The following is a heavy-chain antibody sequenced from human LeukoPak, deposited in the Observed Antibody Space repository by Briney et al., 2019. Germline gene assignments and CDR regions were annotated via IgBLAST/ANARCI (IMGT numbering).Heavy chain of an antibody. D-gene: IGHD3-10*01. CDR2: ISSNGVST. CDR3: ARDFFYGSGGGV. J-gene: IGHJ6*02. Sequence: GSLRLSCTASGFTFSSYAMHWVRPAPGKGLEYVSFISSNGVSTYYANSVKGRFTISRDNSKNTLYLQMGSLRAEDMAVYYCARDFFYGSGGGVWGQGTTVTVSS. V-gene: IGHV3-64*01. CDR1: GFTFSSYA.